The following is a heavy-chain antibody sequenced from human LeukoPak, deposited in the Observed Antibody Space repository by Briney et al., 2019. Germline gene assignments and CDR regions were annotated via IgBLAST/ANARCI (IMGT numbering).Heavy chain of an antibody. J-gene: IGHJ6*02. D-gene: IGHD3-10*01. CDR2: IRYDGSNK. Sequence: WGSPRLSCAASGFTFSSYGMHWVRQAPGKGLEWVAFIRYDGSNKYYADSVKGRFTISRDNSKNTLYLQMNSLRAEDTAVYYCARAWNYYGSGSYSDYYYYGMDVWGQGTTVTVSS. CDR1: GFTFSSYG. CDR3: ARAWNYYGSGSYSDYYYYGMDV. V-gene: IGHV3-30*02.